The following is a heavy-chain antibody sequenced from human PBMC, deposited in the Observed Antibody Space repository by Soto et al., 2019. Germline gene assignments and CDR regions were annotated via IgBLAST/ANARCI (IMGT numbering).Heavy chain of an antibody. J-gene: IGHJ6*02. CDR1: GDSVSSNSAA. Sequence: SQTLSLTCAISGDSVSSNSAAWNWIRQSPSRGLEWLGRTYYRSKWYNDYAVSVKSRITINPDTSKNQFSLQLNSVTPEDTAVYYCARDPIAALPPHCYYYDVMDLCGQGSTVIVSS. CDR2: TYYRSKWYN. V-gene: IGHV6-1*01. CDR3: ARDPIAALPPHCYYYDVMDL. D-gene: IGHD6-6*01.